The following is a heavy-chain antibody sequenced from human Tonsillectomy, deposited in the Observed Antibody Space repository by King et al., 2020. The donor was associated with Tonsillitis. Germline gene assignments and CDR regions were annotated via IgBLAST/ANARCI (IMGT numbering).Heavy chain of an antibody. D-gene: IGHD1-26*01. CDR3: ASLKSGSYLDY. Sequence: VQLVESGGGLVQPGGSLRLSCAASGFTVSSNYMSWVRQAPGEGLEWVSVIYRGGSTSYADSGKGRFTLSRDNSQNTLYLQMNSLRAEDTAVYYCASLKSGSYLDYWGQGTLVTVSS. CDR2: IYRGGST. CDR1: GFTVSSNY. V-gene: IGHV3-66*01. J-gene: IGHJ4*02.